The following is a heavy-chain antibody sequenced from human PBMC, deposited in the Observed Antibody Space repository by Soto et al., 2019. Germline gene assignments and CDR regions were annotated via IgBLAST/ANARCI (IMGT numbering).Heavy chain of an antibody. D-gene: IGHD2-2*01. CDR3: ARHGDCSSISCSYFHYMDV. Sequence: QVQLQESGPGLVKPSETLSLICTVSGGSIRSHYWSWIRQPPGKGLEWIGYIYYSGTTNYNPSLKGRVILSVDTSKNQFSLRLSSVTAADTAVYYCARHGDCSSISCSYFHYMDVWDKGTTVTVSS. V-gene: IGHV4-59*08. J-gene: IGHJ6*03. CDR2: IYYSGTT. CDR1: GGSIRSHY.